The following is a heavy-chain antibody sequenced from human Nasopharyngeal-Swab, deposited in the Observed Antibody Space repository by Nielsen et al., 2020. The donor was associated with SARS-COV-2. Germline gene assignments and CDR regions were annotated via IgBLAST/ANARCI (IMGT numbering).Heavy chain of an antibody. CDR1: GFTFSSYG. V-gene: IGHV3-33*01. J-gene: IGHJ6*02. D-gene: IGHD2-2*03. CDR2: IWYDGSNK. Sequence: GESLKISCAASGFTFSSYGMHWVRQAPGKGLEWVAVIWYDGSNKYYADSVKGRFTISRDNSKNKLYLQMNSLRAEDTAVYYCARDGYFPDYYYYGMDVWGQGTTVTVSS. CDR3: ARDGYFPDYYYYGMDV.